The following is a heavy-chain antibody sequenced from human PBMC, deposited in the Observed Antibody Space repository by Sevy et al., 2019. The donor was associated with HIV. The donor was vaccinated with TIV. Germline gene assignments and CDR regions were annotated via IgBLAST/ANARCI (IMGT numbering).Heavy chain of an antibody. CDR2: IYYSGST. CDR3: ARGSSSWYPYYYYGMDV. V-gene: IGHV4-39*01. J-gene: IGHJ6*02. D-gene: IGHD6-13*01. CDR1: GGSISSSSYY. Sequence: SETLSLTCTVSGGSISSSSYYWGWIRQPPGKGLEWIGSIYYSGSTYYNPSLKSRVTISVDTSKNQFSRKLSSVTAADTAVYYCARGSSSWYPYYYYGMDVWGQGTTVTVSS.